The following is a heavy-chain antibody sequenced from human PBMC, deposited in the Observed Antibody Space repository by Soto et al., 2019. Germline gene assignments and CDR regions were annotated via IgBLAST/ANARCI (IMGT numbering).Heavy chain of an antibody. J-gene: IGHJ4*02. CDR3: ARRYGPGFDY. CDR2: INHSGSA. V-gene: IGHV4-34*01. D-gene: IGHD4-17*01. CDR1: GGSFSGYY. Sequence: PSETLSLTCAVYGGSFSGYYWSWIRQPPGKGLEWIGEINHSGSANYNPSLKSRVTISVDTSKNQFSLELNSVTAADTAVYYCARRYGPGFDYWGQGTLVTVSS.